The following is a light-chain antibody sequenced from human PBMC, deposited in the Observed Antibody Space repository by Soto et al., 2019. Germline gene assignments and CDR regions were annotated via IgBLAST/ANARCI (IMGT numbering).Light chain of an antibody. CDR3: QQRNVWPPVT. V-gene: IGKV3-11*01. Sequence: EIVLTQSPGTLSLSPGKRATLSCRASPSVTNFLAWYQQKPGQAPRLLIYGAFNRATGIPARFSGSGSGTDFTLTISSLEPEDSAVYYCQQRNVWPPVTFGQGTRLEIK. CDR1: PSVTNF. CDR2: GAF. J-gene: IGKJ5*01.